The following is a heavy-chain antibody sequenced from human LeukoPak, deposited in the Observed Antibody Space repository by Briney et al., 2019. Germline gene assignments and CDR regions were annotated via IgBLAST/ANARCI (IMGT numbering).Heavy chain of an antibody. CDR3: ARGSYGSGSYYNYYYYYYMDV. J-gene: IGHJ6*03. D-gene: IGHD3-10*01. CDR1: GGSISSSSYY. CDR2: IYYSGST. Sequence: SETLSLTCTVSGGSISSSSYYWGWIRQPPGKGLEWIGSIYYSGSTYYNPSLKSRVTISVDTSRNQFSLKLSSVTAAVTAVYYCARGSYGSGSYYNYYYYYYMDVWGKGTTVTVS. V-gene: IGHV4-39*07.